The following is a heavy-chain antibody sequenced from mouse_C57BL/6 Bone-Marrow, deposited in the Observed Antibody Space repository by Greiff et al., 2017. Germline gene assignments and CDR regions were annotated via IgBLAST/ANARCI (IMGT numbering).Heavy chain of an antibody. V-gene: IGHV1-75*01. CDR1: GYTFNDYY. J-gene: IGHJ4*01. Sequence: VQLQQSGPELVKPGASVKISCKASGYTFNDYYINWVKQRPGQGLEWIGWIFPGSGSTYYNEKFKGKATLTVDTSSSTAYMLLSSLTSEDSAVYFCARERWFYAMDYWGQGTSVTVSS. CDR2: IFPGSGST. CDR3: ARERWFYAMDY. D-gene: IGHD2-3*01.